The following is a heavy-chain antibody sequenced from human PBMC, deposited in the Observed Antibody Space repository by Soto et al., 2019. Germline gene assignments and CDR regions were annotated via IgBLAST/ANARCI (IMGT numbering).Heavy chain of an antibody. Sequence: LRLSCAASGFTFSSYSMNWVRQAPGKGLEWVSSISSSSSYIYYADSVKGRFTISRDNAKNSLYLQMNSLRAEDTAVYYCARLGMGGDYYYYGMDVWGQGTTVTVSS. D-gene: IGHD4-17*01. J-gene: IGHJ6*02. V-gene: IGHV3-21*01. CDR2: ISSSSSYI. CDR1: GFTFSSYS. CDR3: ARLGMGGDYYYYGMDV.